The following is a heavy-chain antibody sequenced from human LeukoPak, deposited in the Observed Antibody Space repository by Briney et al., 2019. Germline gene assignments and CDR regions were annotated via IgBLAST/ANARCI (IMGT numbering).Heavy chain of an antibody. V-gene: IGHV4-59*01. CDR2: IYYSGST. CDR3: ARDGGKDGLG. D-gene: IGHD4-17*01. Sequence: SETLSLTCTVSGGSISSYYWSWIRQPPGKGLEWIGYIYYSGSTNYNPSRKSRVTISVDTSKNQFSLKLSSVTAADTAVYYCARDGGKDGLGWGQGTLVTVSS. CDR1: GGSISSYY. J-gene: IGHJ4*02.